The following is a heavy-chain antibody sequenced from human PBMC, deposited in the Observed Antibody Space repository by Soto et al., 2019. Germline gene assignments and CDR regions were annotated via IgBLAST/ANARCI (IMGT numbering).Heavy chain of an antibody. CDR2: ISHDGSRK. Sequence: QVQLVESGGGVVQPGKSLRLSCAASGFTFMSYGMHWVRQAPGKGLEWVAIISHDGSRKYYAESVKGRFTISRDNSKKTLYVQMNSLRAEDTAVYYCARGGGDYGDFFDYWGHGTLVTVSS. J-gene: IGHJ4*01. D-gene: IGHD4-17*01. CDR1: GFTFMSYG. V-gene: IGHV3-33*05. CDR3: ARGGGDYGDFFDY.